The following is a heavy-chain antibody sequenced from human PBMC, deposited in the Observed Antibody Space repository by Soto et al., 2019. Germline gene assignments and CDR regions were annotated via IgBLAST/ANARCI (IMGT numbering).Heavy chain of an antibody. J-gene: IGHJ4*02. CDR3: ARDPDGIIDFDY. CDR2: ITSDSSTR. CDR1: GFTFSSFG. D-gene: IGHD3-10*01. Sequence: AGSLRLSCAVSGFTFSSFGMNWVRQAPGKGLEWISYITSDSSTRHYADFVKGRFTISRDNAKNSLYLQMNSLRDEDTAVYFCARDPDGIIDFDYWGQGTQVTVSS. V-gene: IGHV3-48*02.